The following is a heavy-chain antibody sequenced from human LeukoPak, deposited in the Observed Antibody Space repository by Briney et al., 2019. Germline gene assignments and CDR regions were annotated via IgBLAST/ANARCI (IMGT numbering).Heavy chain of an antibody. CDR3: ARRGHSSGSLRGWYFDL. D-gene: IGHD6-19*01. CDR2: NHHSGST. Sequence: PSETLSLTCTVSGGSISSSYWSWIRQPPGKGLQWIGYNHHSGSTDSNPSLKSRVGVSIDTSKNQFSLKLTSVTAADTAIYYCARRGHSSGSLRGWYFDLWGRGTLVTVSS. V-gene: IGHV4-59*08. J-gene: IGHJ2*01. CDR1: GGSISSSY.